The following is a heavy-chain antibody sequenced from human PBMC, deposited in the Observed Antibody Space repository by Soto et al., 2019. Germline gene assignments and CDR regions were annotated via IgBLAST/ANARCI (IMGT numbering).Heavy chain of an antibody. CDR3: ARGGYSPNPTCYYGMDX. Sequence: SDTLSLTFIVSGDSIKSGGYSWNWIRQSPGKGLEWIGYIYLSGNTFYNPSLKSRITISIDGSNNQFSLRLTSVTAADTAVYFCARGGYSPNPTCYYGMDXWGPGTTVTVS. J-gene: IGHJ6*02. D-gene: IGHD5-18*01. V-gene: IGHV4-30-2*06. CDR2: IYLSGNT. CDR1: GDSIKSGGYS.